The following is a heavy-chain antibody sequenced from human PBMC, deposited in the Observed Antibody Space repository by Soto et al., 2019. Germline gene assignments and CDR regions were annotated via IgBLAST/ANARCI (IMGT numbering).Heavy chain of an antibody. V-gene: IGHV3-9*01. J-gene: IGHJ4*02. D-gene: IGHD1-26*01. CDR3: AKDRGSYLFVYFDY. CDR1: GFTFDDYA. Sequence: ESGGGLVQPGRSLRLSCAASGFTFDDYAMHWVRQAPGKGLEWVSGISWNSGSIGYADSVKGRFTISRDNAKNSLYLQMNSLRAEDTALYYCAKDRGSYLFVYFDYWGQGTLVTVSS. CDR2: ISWNSGSI.